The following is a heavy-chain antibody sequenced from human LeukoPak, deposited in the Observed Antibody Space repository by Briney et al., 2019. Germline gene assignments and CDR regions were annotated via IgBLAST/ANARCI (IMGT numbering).Heavy chain of an antibody. J-gene: IGHJ3*02. D-gene: IGHD2-21*01. V-gene: IGHV3-72*01. CDR3: SIEGRQGDQSAIDI. CDR1: GFTFSDYF. Sequence: GGSLRLSCAASGFTFSDYFMDWVRQAPGKGLEWVGRIRRRRNGYTTEFAASVKGRFTISRAESENSLYLHMNNLKTDDTAVYDCSIEGRQGDQSAIDIWGQGTMVTVSS. CDR2: IRRRRNGYTT.